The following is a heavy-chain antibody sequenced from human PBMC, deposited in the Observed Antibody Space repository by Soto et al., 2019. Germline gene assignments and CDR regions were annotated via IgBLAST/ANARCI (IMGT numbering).Heavy chain of an antibody. V-gene: IGHV4-34*01. D-gene: IGHD5-18*01. CDR3: ARGGQRWLQQTYRNWFDP. J-gene: IGHJ5*02. CDR1: GGSFSGYY. CDR2: INHSGST. Sequence: PSETLSLTCAVYGGSFSGYYWSWIRQPPGKGLEWIGEINHSGSTNYNPSLKSRVTISVDTSKNQFSLKLSSVTAADTAVYYCARGGQRWLQQTYRNWFDPWGQGTLVTVSS.